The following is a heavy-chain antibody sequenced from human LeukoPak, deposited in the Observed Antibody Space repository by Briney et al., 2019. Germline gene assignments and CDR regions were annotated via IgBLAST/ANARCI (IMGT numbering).Heavy chain of an antibody. Sequence: GSSVKVSCKASGGTFSSYAISWVRQAPGQGLEWMGGIIPIFGTANYAQKFQGRVTITADESTSTAYMELSSLRSEDTAVYYCARAGAPYYDLMVGAFDIWGQGTMVTVSS. V-gene: IGHV1-69*01. CDR3: ARAGAPYYDLMVGAFDI. CDR2: IIPIFGTA. CDR1: GGTFSSYA. J-gene: IGHJ3*02. D-gene: IGHD3-3*01.